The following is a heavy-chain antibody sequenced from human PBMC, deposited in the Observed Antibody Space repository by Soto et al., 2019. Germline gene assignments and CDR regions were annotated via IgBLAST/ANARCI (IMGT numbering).Heavy chain of an antibody. CDR1: GFTFSSYA. V-gene: IGHV3-23*01. D-gene: IGHD3-3*01. CDR3: AKGLNHDFWSGQAFDY. J-gene: IGHJ4*02. Sequence: GGSLRLSWTASGFTFSSYAMSWVRQAPGKGLEWVSAISGSGGSTYYADSVKGRFTISRDNSKNTLYLQMNSLRAEDTAVYYCAKGLNHDFWSGQAFDYWGQGTLVTVSS. CDR2: ISGSGGST.